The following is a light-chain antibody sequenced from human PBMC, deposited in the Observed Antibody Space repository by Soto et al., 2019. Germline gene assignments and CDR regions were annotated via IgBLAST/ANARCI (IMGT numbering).Light chain of an antibody. V-gene: IGLV1-51*02. Sequence: QSVLTQPPSVAAAPGQKVTISCSGSSSNIGNNYVSWYQQLQGTAPKLLIYENNKRPTGIPDRFSGSKSGTSATLGITGLQTGDEADYDCGTWDSSLSAGGVVFGGGTKLTVL. CDR3: GTWDSSLSAGGVV. J-gene: IGLJ2*01. CDR1: SSNIGNNY. CDR2: ENN.